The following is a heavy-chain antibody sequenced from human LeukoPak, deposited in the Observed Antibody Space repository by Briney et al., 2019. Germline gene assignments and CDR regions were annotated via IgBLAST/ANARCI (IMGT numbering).Heavy chain of an antibody. V-gene: IGHV4-38-2*01. CDR3: ARLGSRYDPLQVSPDY. D-gene: IGHD3-3*01. CDR1: GYSISSGYY. CDR2: IYHSGST. Sequence: PSETLSLTCAVSGYSISSGYYWGWIRQPPGKGLEGIGSIYHSGSTYYNPSLKSRVTISVDTSKNQFSLKLSSVTAADTAVYYCARLGSRYDPLQVSPDYWGQGTLVTVSS. J-gene: IGHJ4*02.